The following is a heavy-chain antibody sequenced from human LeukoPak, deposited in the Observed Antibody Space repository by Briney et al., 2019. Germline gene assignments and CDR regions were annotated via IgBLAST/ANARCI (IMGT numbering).Heavy chain of an antibody. D-gene: IGHD3-10*01. CDR2: IYYSGST. Sequence: PSETLSLTCTVSGGSISSYYWSWIRQSPGKGLEWIGYIYYSGSTNYNPSLKSRVTISVDTSKNQFSLKLSSVTAADTAVYYCASGLGSYRRFDYWGQGTLVTVSS. J-gene: IGHJ4*02. CDR3: ASGLGSYRRFDY. CDR1: GGSISSYY. V-gene: IGHV4-59*01.